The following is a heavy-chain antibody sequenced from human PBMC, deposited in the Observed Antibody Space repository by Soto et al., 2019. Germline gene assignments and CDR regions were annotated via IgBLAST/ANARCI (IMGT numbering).Heavy chain of an antibody. Sequence: GGSLRLSCTASGFTFGKYAMSWFRQAPGKGLEWVGYIRSKSFGGTTEYAASVKGRFTISRDDSKSIAYLQMDSLETEDTAVYYCTRRQYLDYWGQGILVTVSS. CDR3: TRRQYLDY. J-gene: IGHJ4*02. V-gene: IGHV3-49*03. CDR1: GFTFGKYA. CDR2: IRSKSFGGTT.